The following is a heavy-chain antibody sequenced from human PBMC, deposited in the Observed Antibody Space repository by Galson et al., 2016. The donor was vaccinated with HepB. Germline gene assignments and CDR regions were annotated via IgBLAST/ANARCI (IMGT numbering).Heavy chain of an antibody. CDR2: ISGSGTNT. D-gene: IGHD2-21*02. Sequence: SLRLSCAASGFTFSNCVMNWVRQAPGKGLEWVSAISGSGTNTYYEDSVKGRFTISRDNSKNTLFLQMNSLRAEDTAVYYCAKSLLGVTLVSYYYGMDVWGQGTTVTVSS. CDR1: GFTFSNCV. CDR3: AKSLLGVTLVSYYYGMDV. V-gene: IGHV3-23*01. J-gene: IGHJ6*02.